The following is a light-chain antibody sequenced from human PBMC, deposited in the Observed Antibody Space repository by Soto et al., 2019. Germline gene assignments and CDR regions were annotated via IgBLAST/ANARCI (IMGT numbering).Light chain of an antibody. CDR2: GNS. CDR1: SSNIGAGYD. CDR3: QSYDSSLSGWV. Sequence: QSVLTQPPSVSGAPGQRVTISCTGSSSNIGAGYDVHWYQQLPGTAPKLFIFGNSNRPSGVPDRFSGSKSGTSASLAITGLQAEDEADYYCQSYDSSLSGWVFDGGTKLTVL. J-gene: IGLJ3*02. V-gene: IGLV1-40*01.